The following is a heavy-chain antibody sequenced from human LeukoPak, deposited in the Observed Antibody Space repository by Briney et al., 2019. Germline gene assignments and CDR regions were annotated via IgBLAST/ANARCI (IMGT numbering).Heavy chain of an antibody. CDR2: IIPIYGRA. CDR3: ATGGAYEFRDDY. Sequence: SAKVSCKASGGSFTSYGISWVRQAPGQGLEWMGKIIPIYGRANYGQKFQGRVTITADESTTTSYMELSSLTAEDMAVYYCATGGAYEFRDDYWGQGTLVTVSS. J-gene: IGHJ4*02. V-gene: IGHV1-69*13. CDR1: GGSFTSYG. D-gene: IGHD3-3*01.